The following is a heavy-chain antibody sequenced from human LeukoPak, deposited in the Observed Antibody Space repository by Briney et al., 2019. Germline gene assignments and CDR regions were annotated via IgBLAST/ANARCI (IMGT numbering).Heavy chain of an antibody. V-gene: IGHV4-4*07. D-gene: IGHD3-22*01. CDR1: GGSIGWDY. CDR2: IYKSGST. J-gene: IGHJ4*02. CDR3: AREEYFQDSNGYSYYFHS. Sequence: SETLSLTCTVSGGSIGWDYWSWIRQSAGKGLEWIGRIYKSGSTNYNPSFRSRVTMSVDTSKNQFSLNVTSVTAADTAVYYCAREEYFQDSNGYSYYFHSWGQGSLVTVSS.